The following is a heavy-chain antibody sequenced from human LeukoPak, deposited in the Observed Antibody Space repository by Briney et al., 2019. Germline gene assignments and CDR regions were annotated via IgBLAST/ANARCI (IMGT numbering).Heavy chain of an antibody. J-gene: IGHJ4*02. Sequence: PGRPLRLSCAASGFDFSSYGIHWVRQAPGKGLEWVAIIWHDGTNTYYADSVKGRFTISRDNSKNTLSLQMNSLRGEDTAVYYCARDFSSGWIDYWGQGTLVTVSS. D-gene: IGHD6-19*01. CDR3: ARDFSSGWIDY. CDR1: GFDFSSYG. CDR2: IWHDGTNT. V-gene: IGHV3-33*01.